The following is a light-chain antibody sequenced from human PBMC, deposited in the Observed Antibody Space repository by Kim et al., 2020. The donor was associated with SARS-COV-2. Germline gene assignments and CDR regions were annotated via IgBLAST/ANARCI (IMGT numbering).Light chain of an antibody. CDR2: DES. CDR3: RKNDNGPIT. CDR1: QDFSNY. Sequence: DIQMTQSPSSLSASVGDRVTINSQASQDFSNYLNWYQQKPEKAPQLLVYDESNLETGVPSRFRGSGSGKDFTFTISSMQPEDIATNYGRKNDNGPITFGKGTRLEIK. V-gene: IGKV1-33*01. J-gene: IGKJ5*01.